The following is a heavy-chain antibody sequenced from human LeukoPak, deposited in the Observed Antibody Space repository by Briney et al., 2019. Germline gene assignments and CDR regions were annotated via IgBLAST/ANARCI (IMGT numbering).Heavy chain of an antibody. V-gene: IGHV1-18*01. J-gene: IGHJ4*02. CDR1: GYTFTSYG. CDR2: ISAYNGNT. D-gene: IGHD3-16*01. CDR3: ARENYNWGNDY. Sequence: GASVKVSCKASGYTFTSYGISWVRQAPGQGLEWMGWISAYNGNTNYAQKLQGRVTTTSDTSTSTAYMELRSLRSDDTAVYYCARENYNWGNDYWGQGTLVTVSS.